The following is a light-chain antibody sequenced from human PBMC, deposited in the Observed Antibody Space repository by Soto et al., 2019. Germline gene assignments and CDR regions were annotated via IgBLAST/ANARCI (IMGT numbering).Light chain of an antibody. V-gene: IGKV3-15*01. CDR1: QSVSSN. J-gene: IGKJ3*01. CDR2: GAS. Sequence: EIVMTQSPATLSVSPGERATLSCRASQSVSSNLAWYQQKPGQAPSLLIYGASTRATGIPARFSGSGSGTEFTLTISSLQSQDFSIYYCQQYNNCPGLTFGPGTLVDIK. CDR3: QQYNNCPGLT.